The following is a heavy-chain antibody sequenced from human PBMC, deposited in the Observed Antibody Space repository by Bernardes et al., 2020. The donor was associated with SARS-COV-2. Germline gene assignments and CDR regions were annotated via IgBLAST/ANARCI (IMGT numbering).Heavy chain of an antibody. CDR3: ARHFGHVTSVPLDY. Sequence: SETLSLTCDVSGESVSDYYWSWLRQPPGKGLEWIGCISNRGAPTYNTSLESRITISADTSKNQFSLRLTSVTAADSAIYYCARHFGHVTSVPLDYWGRGTLVTVSP. CDR1: GESVSDYY. D-gene: IGHD3-3*01. J-gene: IGHJ4*02. CDR2: ISNRGAP. V-gene: IGHV4-59*08.